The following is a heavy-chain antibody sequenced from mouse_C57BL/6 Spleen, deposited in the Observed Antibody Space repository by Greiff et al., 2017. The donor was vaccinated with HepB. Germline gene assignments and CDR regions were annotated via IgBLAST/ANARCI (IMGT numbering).Heavy chain of an antibody. Sequence: EVQGLESGAELVRPGASVKLSCTASGFNIKDDYMHWVKQRPEQGLEWIGWIDPENGDTEYASKFQGKATITADTSSNTAYLQLSSLTSEDTAVYYCTTGGYGSSFDYWGQGTTLTVSS. D-gene: IGHD1-1*01. CDR3: TTGGYGSSFDY. V-gene: IGHV14-4*01. CDR2: IDPENGDT. CDR1: GFNIKDDY. J-gene: IGHJ2*01.